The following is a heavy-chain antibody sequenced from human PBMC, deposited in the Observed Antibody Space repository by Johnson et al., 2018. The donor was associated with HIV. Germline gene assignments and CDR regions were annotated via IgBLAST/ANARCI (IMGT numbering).Heavy chain of an antibody. D-gene: IGHD6-6*01. CDR1: GFTFSSYG. CDR2: LSNDGGNK. CDR3: AAGLVGALDI. V-gene: IGHV3-30*03. J-gene: IGHJ3*02. Sequence: QEQLVESGGGVVQPGRSLRLSCAASGFTFSSYGMHWVRQAPGKGLEWLAVLSNDGGNKYYAVSVKGRFTISRDNSKNTLYLQMNSLRAEDTAVYYCAAGLVGALDIWGQGTMVTVSS.